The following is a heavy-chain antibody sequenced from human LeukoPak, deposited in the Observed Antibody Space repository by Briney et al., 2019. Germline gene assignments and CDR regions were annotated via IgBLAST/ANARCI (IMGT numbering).Heavy chain of an antibody. D-gene: IGHD2-21*01. CDR1: GYSFTGYY. Sequence: PEASVKVSCKASGYSFTGYYIHWVRQAPGQGLEWMGWINPNSGGTNYAQKFQGRVTMTRDTSISTAYMELSRLRSDDTAVYYCARDSILWWCLDPWGQGTLVTVSS. CDR2: INPNSGGT. V-gene: IGHV1-2*02. CDR3: ARDSILWWCLDP. J-gene: IGHJ5*02.